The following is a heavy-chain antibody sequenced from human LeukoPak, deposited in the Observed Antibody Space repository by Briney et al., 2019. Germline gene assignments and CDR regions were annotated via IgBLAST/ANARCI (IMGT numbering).Heavy chain of an antibody. Sequence: AGSLTLSCAASGFTFSSYGMSWVRQAPGKGLEWVSAISGSGGSTYYADHVKGRLTISRDNSKNTLYLQMNSLRAEDTAVYYCAKGRHFDWSRDPFDHWGQRPLVTVSS. CDR3: AKGRHFDWSRDPFDH. CDR2: ISGSGGST. J-gene: IGHJ4*02. CDR1: GFTFSSYG. D-gene: IGHD3-9*01. V-gene: IGHV3-23*01.